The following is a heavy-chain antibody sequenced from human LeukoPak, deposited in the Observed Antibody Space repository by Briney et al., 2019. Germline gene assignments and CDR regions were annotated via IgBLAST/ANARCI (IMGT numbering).Heavy chain of an antibody. CDR1: GDSISSGGYY. CDR3: ARDFHDYDFDAFDI. J-gene: IGHJ3*02. CDR2: IYYSGST. D-gene: IGHD4-17*01. Sequence: SQTLSLTCTVSGDSISSGGYYWGWVRQHPGKGLEWIGHIYYSGSTYYNPTLQSRLTISVDTSKNEFSLKMTSVTAADTAVYYCARDFHDYDFDAFDIWGPGTMVTVSS. V-gene: IGHV4-31*03.